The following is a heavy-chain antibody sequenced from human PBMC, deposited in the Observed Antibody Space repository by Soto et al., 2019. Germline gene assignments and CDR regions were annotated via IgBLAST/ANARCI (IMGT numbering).Heavy chain of an antibody. V-gene: IGHV3-21*01. D-gene: IGHD2-15*01. Sequence: EVQLVESGGGLVKPGGSLRLSCAASGFTFSSYSMNWVRQAPGKGLEWVSSISSSSSYIYYADSVKGRFTISRDNAKNSLYLQMNRLRAEDTAVYYCATPIGLGYCSGGSCSPGSAFDIWGQGTMVTVSS. CDR3: ATPIGLGYCSGGSCSPGSAFDI. J-gene: IGHJ3*02. CDR2: ISSSSSYI. CDR1: GFTFSSYS.